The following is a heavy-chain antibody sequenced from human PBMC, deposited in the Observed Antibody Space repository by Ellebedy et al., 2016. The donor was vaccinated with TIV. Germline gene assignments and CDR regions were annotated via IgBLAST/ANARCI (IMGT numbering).Heavy chain of an antibody. V-gene: IGHV3-74*01. D-gene: IGHD2-2*01. CDR3: AQEPGYSTRE. Sequence: GGSLRLXXVASGFTFSSNWMHWVRQAPGKGPVWVSRINRDGSETNYADSVKGRFTISRDNAKNTLYLQMNSLRAEDTAVYYCAQEPGYSTREWGQGTLVTVSS. J-gene: IGHJ4*02. CDR2: INRDGSET. CDR1: GFTFSSNW.